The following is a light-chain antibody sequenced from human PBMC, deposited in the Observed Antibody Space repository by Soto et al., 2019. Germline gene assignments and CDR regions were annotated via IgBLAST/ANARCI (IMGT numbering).Light chain of an antibody. CDR2: GAS. CDR1: QTTNSY. J-gene: IGKJ1*01. CDR3: QQGFTAPWT. Sequence: DIQMTQPPSSLSASIGDRVTITCRASQTTNSYLNWYQHKPGTAPKLLIYGASSLVNGVPSRFSGSESGTDFTLIISSLQPEDFATYYCQQGFTAPWTFGQGTKVEIK. V-gene: IGKV1-39*01.